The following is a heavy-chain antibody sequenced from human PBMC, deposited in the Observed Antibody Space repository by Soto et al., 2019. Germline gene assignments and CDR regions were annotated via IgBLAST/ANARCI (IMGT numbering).Heavy chain of an antibody. V-gene: IGHV4-59*08. Sequence: SETLSLTCTVSGGSINNYYGSWIRQPPGKGLEWIGYVYYSGSTDYNPSLKSRVTISVDTSKNQFSLKLSSVTAADPAVYYCARHSHTAMDPFDYWGQGTLVTVSS. CDR3: ARHSHTAMDPFDY. J-gene: IGHJ4*02. D-gene: IGHD5-18*01. CDR2: VYYSGST. CDR1: GGSINNYY.